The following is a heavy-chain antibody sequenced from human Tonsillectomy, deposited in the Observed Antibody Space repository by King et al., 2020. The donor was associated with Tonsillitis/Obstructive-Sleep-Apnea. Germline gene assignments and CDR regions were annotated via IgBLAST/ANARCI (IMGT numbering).Heavy chain of an antibody. CDR2: IDPSDSYT. Sequence: VQLVESGAEVKKPGESLRISCKGSGYTFTNYWITWVRQMPGKGLEWMGRIDPSDSYTSYSPSFQGHVTISADKSISTAYLQWSSLTASDTAIYYCVRQTGIVGLTPDHNWFDPWGQGTLVTVSS. V-gene: IGHV5-10-1*03. CDR3: VRQTGIVGLTPDHNWFDP. CDR1: GYTFTNYW. D-gene: IGHD1-26*01. J-gene: IGHJ5*02.